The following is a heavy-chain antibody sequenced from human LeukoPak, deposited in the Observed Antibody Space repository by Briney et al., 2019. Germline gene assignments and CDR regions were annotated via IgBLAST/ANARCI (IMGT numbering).Heavy chain of an antibody. J-gene: IGHJ6*03. Sequence: PSETLSLTCTVSGGSISSSSYYWGWIRQPPGKGPEWIGSIYYSGSTYYNPSLKSRVTISVDTSKNQFSLKLSSVTAADTAVYYCARLSAAAGGEYYMDVWGKGTTVTISS. CDR2: IYYSGST. CDR1: GGSISSSSYY. D-gene: IGHD6-13*01. V-gene: IGHV4-39*01. CDR3: ARLSAAAGGEYYMDV.